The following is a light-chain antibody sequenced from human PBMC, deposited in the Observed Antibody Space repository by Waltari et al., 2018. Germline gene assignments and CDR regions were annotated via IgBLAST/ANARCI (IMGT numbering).Light chain of an antibody. Sequence: DIVMTQSPDSLAVSLGERATFNCKSSESLFFSSNNKNYLAWYQHKGGQPPKLLIYWASTRASGVPDRFSGSGSGTDFTLTISSLQAEDVAVYYCQQYFSTPQLAFGGGTKVELK. J-gene: IGKJ4*01. V-gene: IGKV4-1*01. CDR1: ESLFFSSNNKNY. CDR2: WAS. CDR3: QQYFSTPQLA.